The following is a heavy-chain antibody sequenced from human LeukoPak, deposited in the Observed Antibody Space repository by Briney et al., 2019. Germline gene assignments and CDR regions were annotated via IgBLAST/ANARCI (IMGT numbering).Heavy chain of an antibody. J-gene: IGHJ6*03. CDR3: ARTHSNGWYSVGYYYMDV. V-gene: IGHV1-18*01. CDR1: GYTFTSYG. CDR2: ISAYNGNT. D-gene: IGHD6-19*01. Sequence: ASVKVSCKASGYTFTSYGISWVRLPPGQGLEWMGWISAYNGNTNYAQKLQGRVSTTTDTSTSTAYMELRSLRSDDTAVYYCARTHSNGWYSVGYYYMDVWGKGTTVTVSS.